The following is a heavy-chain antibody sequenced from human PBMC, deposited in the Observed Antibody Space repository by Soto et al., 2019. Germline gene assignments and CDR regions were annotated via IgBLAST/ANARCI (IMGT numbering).Heavy chain of an antibody. CDR1: GYTFTSYG. Sequence: ASVRVSCKASGYTFTSYGISWVRQAPGQGLEWMGWISAYNGNTNYAQKLQGRVTMTTDTSTSTAYMELRSLRSDDTAVYYCARDWRMITFGGVIANYYYGMDVWGQGTTVTVSS. CDR3: ARDWRMITFGGVIANYYYGMDV. J-gene: IGHJ6*02. CDR2: ISAYNGNT. V-gene: IGHV1-18*01. D-gene: IGHD3-16*02.